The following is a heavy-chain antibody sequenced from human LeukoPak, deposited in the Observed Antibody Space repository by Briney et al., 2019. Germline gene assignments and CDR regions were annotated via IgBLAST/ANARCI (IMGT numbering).Heavy chain of an antibody. CDR2: IWDDGSNE. V-gene: IGHV3-33*01. J-gene: IGHJ4*02. D-gene: IGHD4-23*01. CDR3: ARYYLGSEKYGGNFDY. CDR1: GFTFSSYG. Sequence: PEGSLRLSCAASGFTFSSYGMHWVRQAPGKGLEWVAVIWDDGSNEYYADPVKGRFTISGDNSKNTLYLQMNSLRAEDTAVYYCARYYLGSEKYGGNFDYWGQGTLVTVSS.